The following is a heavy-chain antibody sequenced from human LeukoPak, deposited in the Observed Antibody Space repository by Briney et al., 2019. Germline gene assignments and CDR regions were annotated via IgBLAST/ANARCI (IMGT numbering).Heavy chain of an antibody. D-gene: IGHD6-19*01. V-gene: IGHV4-59*01. CDR3: ARDVAYSSSMDV. CDR2: IYYSGRTNSGST. CDR1: GGSITSYY. J-gene: IGHJ6*03. Sequence: SETLSLTCTVSGGSITSYYWNWTRLPPGKGLEWIGYIYYSGRTNSGSTNYNPSLKSRVTISVDTSKNQFSLKLSSVTAADTAVYYCARDVAYSSSMDVWGKGTTVTVSS.